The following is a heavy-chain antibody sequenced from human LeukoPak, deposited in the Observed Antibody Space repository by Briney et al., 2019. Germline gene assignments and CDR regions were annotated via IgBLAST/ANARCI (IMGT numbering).Heavy chain of an antibody. V-gene: IGHV1-18*04. CDR1: GYTFTGYY. Sequence: ASVKVSCKASGYTFTGYYIHWVRQAPGQGLEWMGWISAYNGNTNYAQKLQGRVTMTTDTSTSTAYMELRSLRSDDTAVYYCARDFRRSSGWYCGYWGQGTLVTVSS. J-gene: IGHJ4*02. CDR3: ARDFRRSSGWYCGY. CDR2: ISAYNGNT. D-gene: IGHD6-19*01.